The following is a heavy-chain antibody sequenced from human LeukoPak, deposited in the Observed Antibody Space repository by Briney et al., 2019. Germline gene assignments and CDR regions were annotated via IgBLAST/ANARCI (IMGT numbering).Heavy chain of an antibody. V-gene: IGHV4-61*02. CDR2: IYTSGST. CDR1: GGSISSGGYY. D-gene: IGHD3-22*01. CDR3: ARTPIYYYDNSGYYN. Sequence: PSETLSLTCTVSGGSISSGGYYWSWIRQPAGKGLEWIGLIYTSGSTNYNPSLKSRVTMSVDRSKNQFSLKLRSVTAADTAVYYCARTPIYYYDNSGYYNWGQGTLVTVSS. J-gene: IGHJ4*02.